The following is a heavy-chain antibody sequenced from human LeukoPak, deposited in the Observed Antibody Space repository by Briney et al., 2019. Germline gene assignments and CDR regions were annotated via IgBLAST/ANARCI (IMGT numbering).Heavy chain of an antibody. CDR3: ARTEHIVVVTASPYMDV. D-gene: IGHD2-21*02. Sequence: GGSLRLSCAASGFTFSSFSMNWVRQAPGKGLEWVSYISSSSSTIYYADSVKGRFTISRDNAKNSLYLQMNSLRAEDTAVYYGARTEHIVVVTASPYMDVWGKGTTVTVSS. CDR2: ISSSSSTI. V-gene: IGHV3-48*01. J-gene: IGHJ6*03. CDR1: GFTFSSFS.